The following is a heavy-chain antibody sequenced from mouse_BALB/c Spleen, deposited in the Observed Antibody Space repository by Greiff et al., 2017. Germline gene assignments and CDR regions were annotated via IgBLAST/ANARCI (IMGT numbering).Heavy chain of an antibody. CDR1: GYTFTDYN. CDR3: ARLGYYRYFDY. D-gene: IGHD1-1*01. V-gene: IGHV1S29*02. J-gene: IGHJ2*01. Sequence: VQLKQSGPELVKPGASVKISCKASGYTFTDYNMHWVKQSHGKSLEWIGYIYPYNGGTGYNQKFKSKATLTVDNSSSTAYMELRSLTSEDSAVYYCARLGYYRYFDYWGQGTTLTVSS. CDR2: IYPYNGGT.